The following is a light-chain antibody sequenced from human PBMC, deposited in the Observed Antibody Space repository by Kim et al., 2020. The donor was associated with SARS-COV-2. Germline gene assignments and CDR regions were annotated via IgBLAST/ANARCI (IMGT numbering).Light chain of an antibody. Sequence: DIQMTQTPSTLSAFVGDRVTITCRASQSVSTWLAWYQQKSGKAPRLLIYKSSSLHNGVSSRFSGSGSGTEFTLTISGLQPDDSATYCCQQYNNDWTFGQGTKVDIK. CDR1: QSVSTW. J-gene: IGKJ1*01. CDR2: KSS. CDR3: QQYNNDWT. V-gene: IGKV1-5*03.